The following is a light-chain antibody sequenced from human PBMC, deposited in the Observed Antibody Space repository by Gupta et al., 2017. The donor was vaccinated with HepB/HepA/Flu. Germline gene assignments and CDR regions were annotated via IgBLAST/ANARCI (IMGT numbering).Light chain of an antibody. J-gene: IGLJ2*01. CDR2: GNN. Sequence: QSVLTQPPSVSGAPGQGVPISCFGSSSNTGAGYDVHWYQHLPGTAPKLVIYGNNNRPSGVPDRFSGSKSGTSASLAITGLQAEDEADYYCQSYDSSLSGWVFGGGTKLTVL. CDR1: SSNTGAGYD. CDR3: QSYDSSLSGWV. V-gene: IGLV1-40*01.